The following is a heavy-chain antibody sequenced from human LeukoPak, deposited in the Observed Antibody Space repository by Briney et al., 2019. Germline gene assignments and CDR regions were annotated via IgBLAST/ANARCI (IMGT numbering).Heavy chain of an antibody. CDR2: FDPEDGET. V-gene: IGHV1-24*01. J-gene: IGHJ6*02. CDR3: ATDPGEIVPAAKGPRGDYCYGMDA. Sequence: ASVKVSCKVSGYTLTELSMHWVRQAPGKGLEWMGGFDPEDGETIYAQKFQGRVTMTEDTSTDTAYMELNSLRSDDTAVYYCATDPGEIVPAAKGPRGDYCYGMDAWGQGTKVTVSS. D-gene: IGHD2-2*01. CDR1: GYTLTELS.